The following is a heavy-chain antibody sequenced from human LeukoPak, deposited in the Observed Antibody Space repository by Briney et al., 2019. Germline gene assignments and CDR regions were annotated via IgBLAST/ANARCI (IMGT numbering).Heavy chain of an antibody. Sequence: SETLSLTCTVSGGSISSSSYFWGWPRQPPGKGLEGIGTIFYRGNTYYNPSLKSRVIISVDTSKNQFSLKLNSVTAADTAVYYCARARGSNDVFDIWGQGTLVTVSS. CDR3: ARARGSNDVFDI. CDR1: GGSISSSSYF. D-gene: IGHD3-16*01. J-gene: IGHJ3*02. V-gene: IGHV4-39*02. CDR2: IFYRGNT.